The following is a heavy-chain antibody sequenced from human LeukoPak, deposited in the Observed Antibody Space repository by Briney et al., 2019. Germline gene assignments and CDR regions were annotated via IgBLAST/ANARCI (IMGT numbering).Heavy chain of an antibody. D-gene: IGHD2-21*02. CDR1: GFTFSSYS. V-gene: IGHV3-48*01. Sequence: GGSLRLSCAASGFTFSSYSMNWVRQAPGKGLEWVSYISSSSSTIYYADSVKGRFTISKDNAKNSLYLQMNSLRAEDTAVYYCARSCGGDCYQMDYYYYMDVWGKGTTVTVSS. CDR3: ARSCGGDCYQMDYYYYMDV. CDR2: ISSSSSTI. J-gene: IGHJ6*03.